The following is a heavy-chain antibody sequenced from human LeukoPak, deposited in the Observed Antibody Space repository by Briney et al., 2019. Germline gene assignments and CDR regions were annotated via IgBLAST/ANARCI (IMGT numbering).Heavy chain of an antibody. CDR1: GFTFSSYG. V-gene: IGHV3-33*01. CDR2: IWYDGSNK. Sequence: PGGSLRLSCAASGFTFSSYGMHWVRQAPGKGLEWVAVIWYDGSNKYYADSVKGRFTISRDNSKNTLYLKMNSLRAEDTAVYYCARDRYSSSIGWFDPWGQGTLVTVSS. J-gene: IGHJ5*02. CDR3: ARDRYSSSIGWFDP. D-gene: IGHD6-6*01.